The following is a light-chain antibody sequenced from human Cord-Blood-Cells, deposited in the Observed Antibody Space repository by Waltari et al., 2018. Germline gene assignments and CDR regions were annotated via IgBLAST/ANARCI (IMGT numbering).Light chain of an antibody. V-gene: IGLV3-19*01. CDR3: NSRDSSGNHP. CDR2: GKN. CDR1: SLRSYY. Sequence: SSELTQDPAVSVALGQTVRITCQGDSLRSYYASWYQQKPGQAPVLVIYGKNNRPSGIPDRFSGSSSGNTASLTITGAQADDEADYYCNSRDSSGNHPFGTGTKVTVL. J-gene: IGLJ1*01.